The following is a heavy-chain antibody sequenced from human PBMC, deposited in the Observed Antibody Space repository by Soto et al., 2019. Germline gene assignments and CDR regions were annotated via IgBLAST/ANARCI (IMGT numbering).Heavy chain of an antibody. D-gene: IGHD1-26*01. CDR2: IIPIFGTA. J-gene: IGHJ4*02. Sequence: ASVKVSCKASGGTFSSYAISWVRQAPGQGLEWMGGIIPIFGTANYAQKFQGRVTITADESTSTAYMELSSLRSEDTAVYYCARVLVGATGVDYWGQGTLVTVSS. V-gene: IGHV1-69*13. CDR1: GGTFSSYA. CDR3: ARVLVGATGVDY.